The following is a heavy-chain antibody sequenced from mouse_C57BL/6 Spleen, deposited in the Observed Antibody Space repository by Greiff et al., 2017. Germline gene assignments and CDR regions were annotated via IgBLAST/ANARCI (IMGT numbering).Heavy chain of an antibody. V-gene: IGHV1-82*01. J-gene: IGHJ1*03. Sequence: QVQLQQSGPELVKPGASVKISCKASGYAFSSSWMNWVKQRPGKGLEWIGRIYPGDGDTNYNGKFKGKATLTADKSSSTAYMQLSSLTSEDSAVYFCAREEDGYFYWYCDVWGTGTTVTVSS. D-gene: IGHD2-3*01. CDR3: AREEDGYFYWYCDV. CDR1: GYAFSSSW. CDR2: IYPGDGDT.